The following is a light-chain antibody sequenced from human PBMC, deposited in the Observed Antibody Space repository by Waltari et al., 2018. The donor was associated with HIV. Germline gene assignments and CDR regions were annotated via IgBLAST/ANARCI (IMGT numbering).Light chain of an antibody. CDR2: EVN. J-gene: IGLJ3*02. CDR3: NSYAGSNNWV. Sequence: QSALTQPPSASGSPGQSVTISCTETSSDVGGSKYVSWYQQPPGKAPKLMVYEVNKRPSGVPDRFSGSKSAHTASLTVSGLQADDEADYYCNSYAGSNNWVFGGGTKLTVL. V-gene: IGLV2-8*01. CDR1: SSDVGGSKY.